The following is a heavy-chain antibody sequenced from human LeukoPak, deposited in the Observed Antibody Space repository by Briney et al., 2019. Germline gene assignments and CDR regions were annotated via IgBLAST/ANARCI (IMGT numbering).Heavy chain of an antibody. Sequence: SETLSLTCTVSLDSTTSNFWSWVRQPPGKGLEWIGEIHRSGSTNYNPSLQSRVTMSIDRSKNQIALELSSVTAADTAVYYCAREIVGGFNPGAYWGQGTLVTVSS. CDR3: AREIVGGFNPGAY. J-gene: IGHJ4*02. CDR2: IHRSGST. CDR1: LDSTTSNF. D-gene: IGHD1-14*01. V-gene: IGHV4-4*02.